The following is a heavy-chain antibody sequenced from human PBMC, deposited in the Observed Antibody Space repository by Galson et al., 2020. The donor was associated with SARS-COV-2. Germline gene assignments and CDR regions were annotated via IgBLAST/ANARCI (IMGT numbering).Heavy chain of an antibody. D-gene: IGHD2-2*01. CDR2: ISGSGGST. CDR3: AKDESTVVVPAAIGSLRGKNRAPNYYYYYYMDV. J-gene: IGHJ6*03. CDR1: GFTFSSYA. V-gene: IGHV3-23*01. Sequence: GGSLRLSCAASGFTFSSYAMSWVRQAPGKGLEWVSAISGSGGSTYYADSVKGRFTISRDNSKNTLYLQMNSLRAEDTAVYYCAKDESTVVVPAAIGSLRGKNRAPNYYYYYYMDVWGKGTTVTVSS.